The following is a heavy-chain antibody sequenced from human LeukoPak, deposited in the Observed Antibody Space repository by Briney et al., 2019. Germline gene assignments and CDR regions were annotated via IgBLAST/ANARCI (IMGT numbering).Heavy chain of an antibody. CDR3: AATLGTPANFDY. Sequence: EASVKVSCKASGYTFTSYDINWVRQATGQGLEWMGWMNPNSGNTGYAQKFQGRVTMTRNTSISTAYMEPSSLRSEDTAVYYCAATLGTPANFDYWGQGTLVTVSS. J-gene: IGHJ4*02. D-gene: IGHD4-23*01. CDR1: GYTFTSYD. V-gene: IGHV1-8*01. CDR2: MNPNSGNT.